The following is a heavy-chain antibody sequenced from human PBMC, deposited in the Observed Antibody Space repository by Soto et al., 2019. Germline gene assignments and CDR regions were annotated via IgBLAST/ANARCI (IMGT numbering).Heavy chain of an antibody. J-gene: IGHJ6*02. V-gene: IGHV1-2*02. D-gene: IGHD3-3*01. Sequence: GASVKVSCKAPGYTFTGYYMHWVRQAPGQGLEWMGWINPNSGGTSYAQKFQGRVTMTRDTSISTAYMELSRLRSDDTAVYYCARDSNAEWLLWSYYGMDVWGQGTTVTVSS. CDR2: INPNSGGT. CDR3: ARDSNAEWLLWSYYGMDV. CDR1: GYTFTGYY.